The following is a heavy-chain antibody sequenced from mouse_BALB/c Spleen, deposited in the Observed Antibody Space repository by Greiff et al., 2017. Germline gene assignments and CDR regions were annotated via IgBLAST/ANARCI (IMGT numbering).Heavy chain of an antibody. D-gene: IGHD3-2*01. CDR3: ARHEAGTARATSFDY. CDR1: GFTFSSYG. CDR2: ISSGGSYT. V-gene: IGHV5-6*01. J-gene: IGHJ2*01. Sequence: EVQLVESGGDLVKPGGSLKLSCAASGFTFSSYGMSWVRQTPDKRLEWVATISSGGSYTYYPDSVKGRFTISRDNAKNTLYLQMSSLKSEDTAMYYCARHEAGTARATSFDYWGQGTTLTVSS.